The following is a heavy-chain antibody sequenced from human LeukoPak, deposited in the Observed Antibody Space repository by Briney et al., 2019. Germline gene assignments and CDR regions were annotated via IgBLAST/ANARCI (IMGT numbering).Heavy chain of an antibody. CDR1: GFTFNSFA. Sequence: GGSLRLSCAASGFTFNSFAFTWVRQAPGRGLEWVSAINVRGDGTYYADSVKGRFTISRDNAKNSLYLQMNSLRAEDTAVYYCARDLTDYWGQGTLVTVSS. V-gene: IGHV3-23*01. CDR2: INVRGDGT. J-gene: IGHJ4*02. CDR3: ARDLTDY.